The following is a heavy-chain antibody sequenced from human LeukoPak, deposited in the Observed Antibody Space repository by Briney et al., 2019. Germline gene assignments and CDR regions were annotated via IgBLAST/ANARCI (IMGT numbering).Heavy chain of an antibody. J-gene: IGHJ4*02. Sequence: ASVKVSCKASGYTFTGYYMHWVRQAPGQGLEWMGWINPNSGGTNYAQKFQGRVTMTRDTSISTAYMELSSLRSEDMAVYYCARAPGAYSSGRYFDYWGQGTLVTVSS. CDR2: INPNSGGT. CDR1: GYTFTGYY. CDR3: ARAPGAYSSGRYFDY. D-gene: IGHD6-19*01. V-gene: IGHV1-2*02.